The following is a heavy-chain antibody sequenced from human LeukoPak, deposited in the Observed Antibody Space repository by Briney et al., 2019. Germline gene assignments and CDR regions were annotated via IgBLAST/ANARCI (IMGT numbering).Heavy chain of an antibody. D-gene: IGHD3-10*01. J-gene: IGHJ4*02. CDR3: AKGITMVRVIDGY. CDR2: ISVSGGST. CDR1: GFTFSSFG. V-gene: IGHV3-23*01. Sequence: GGSLRLSCAASGFTFSSFGMSWVRQAPGKGLEWVSAISVSGGSTNYADSVKGQFTISRDNSKNTLYLQMNSLRAEDTAVYYCAKGITMVRVIDGYWGQGTLVTVSS.